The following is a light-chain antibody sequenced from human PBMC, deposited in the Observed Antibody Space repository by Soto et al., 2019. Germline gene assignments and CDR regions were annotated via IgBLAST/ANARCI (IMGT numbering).Light chain of an antibody. CDR2: EVS. Sequence: QSALTQPASVSGSPGQSITISCTGTGSDVGGYNYVSWYQQHPGKAPKLIIYEVSNRPSGLSNRFSGSKSGNTASLTISGLQAEDEADYYCSSYSSNNILSYVFGTGTKLTVL. J-gene: IGLJ1*01. CDR1: GSDVGGYNY. V-gene: IGLV2-14*01. CDR3: SSYSSNNILSYV.